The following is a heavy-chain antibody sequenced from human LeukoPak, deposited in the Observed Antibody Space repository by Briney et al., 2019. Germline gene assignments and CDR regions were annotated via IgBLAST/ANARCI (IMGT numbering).Heavy chain of an antibody. CDR2: TYYSGST. Sequence: SETLSFTCTGSGGSISSYYWSWLRQPPGKGLEWIGYTYYSGSTNYNPALKSRVNIPVDTSKNRFSLKLSSVTAADTAVYYCARGRFGDLQNWGQGTLVTVSS. CDR1: GGSISSYY. J-gene: IGHJ4*02. V-gene: IGHV4-59*01. D-gene: IGHD3-10*01. CDR3: ARGRFGDLQN.